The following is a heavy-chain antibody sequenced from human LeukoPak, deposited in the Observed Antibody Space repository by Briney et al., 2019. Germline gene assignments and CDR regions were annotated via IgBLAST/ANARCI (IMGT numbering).Heavy chain of an antibody. CDR3: ARDYGGRWFDP. J-gene: IGHJ5*02. Sequence: SETLSLTCTVSGGSISSYYWSWIRQPPGKRLEWIGYIYYSGSTNYNPSLKSRVTISVDTSKNQFSLKLSSVTAADTAVYYCARDYGGRWFDPWGQGTLVTVSS. V-gene: IGHV4-59*01. CDR2: IYYSGST. D-gene: IGHD4-23*01. CDR1: GGSISSYY.